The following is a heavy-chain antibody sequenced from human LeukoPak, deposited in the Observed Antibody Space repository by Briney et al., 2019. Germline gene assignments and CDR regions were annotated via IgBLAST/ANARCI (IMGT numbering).Heavy chain of an antibody. CDR3: ARDSSGFGYY. J-gene: IGHJ4*02. V-gene: IGHV4-38-2*02. D-gene: IGHD5-18*01. CDR2: IYHSGST. Sequence: SETLSLTCTVSGYSISSGYYWGWIRQPPGRGLEWIGSIYHSGSTYYNPSLKSRLTISVDTSKNQFSLKLSSVTAADTAVYYCARDSSGFGYYWGQGTLVTVSS. CDR1: GYSISSGYY.